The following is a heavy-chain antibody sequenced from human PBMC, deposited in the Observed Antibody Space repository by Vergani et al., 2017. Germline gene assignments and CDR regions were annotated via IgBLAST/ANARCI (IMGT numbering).Heavy chain of an antibody. V-gene: IGHV3-23*01. CDR1: GFNFSSYA. CDR3: AKQKTTFDY. J-gene: IGHJ4*02. CDR2: ISSSGGST. D-gene: IGHD4-11*01. Sequence: EVQLLESGGGLVQPGGSQRLSCGASGFNFSSYAMSWVRQPPGKGLQWVSSISSSGGSTYYADSVKGRFTISRDNSKNTLYLQMNSLRADDTAVYYCAKQKTTFDYWGQGTLVTVSS.